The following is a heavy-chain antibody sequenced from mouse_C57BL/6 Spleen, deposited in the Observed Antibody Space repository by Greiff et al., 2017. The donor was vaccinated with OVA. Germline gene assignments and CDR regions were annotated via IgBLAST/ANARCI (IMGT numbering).Heavy chain of an antibody. CDR1: GFSLTSYG. V-gene: IGHV2-6-1*01. CDR2: IWSDGST. CDR3: ARHGYYYGSSTEAMDY. J-gene: IGHJ4*01. Sequence: VKLVESGPGLVAPSQSLSITCTVSGFSLTSYGVHWVRQPPGKGLEWLVVIWSDGSTTYNSALKSRLSISKDNSKSQVFLKMNSLQTDDTAMYYCARHGYYYGSSTEAMDYWGQGTSVTVSS. D-gene: IGHD1-1*01.